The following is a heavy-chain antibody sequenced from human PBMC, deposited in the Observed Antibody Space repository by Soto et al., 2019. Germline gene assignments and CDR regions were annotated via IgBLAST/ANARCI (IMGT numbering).Heavy chain of an antibody. J-gene: IGHJ6*03. CDR2: IYYSGST. CDR1: GGSISSYY. CDR3: ARLDRIWCGPVYYYYMDV. V-gene: IGHV4-59*08. Sequence: PSETLSLTCTVSGGSISSYYWSWIRQPPGKGLEWIGYIYYSGSTNYNPSLKSRVTISVDTSKNQFSLKLSSVTAADTAVYYCARLDRIWCGPVYYYYMDVWGKGTTVTVSS. D-gene: IGHD3-10*01.